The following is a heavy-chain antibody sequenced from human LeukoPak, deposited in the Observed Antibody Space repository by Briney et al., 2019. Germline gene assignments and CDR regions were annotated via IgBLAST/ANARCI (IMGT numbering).Heavy chain of an antibody. CDR2: IIPIFGTA. CDR1: AGTFSSYA. V-gene: IGHV1-69*05. D-gene: IGHD3-16*02. CDR3: AREVDYDYVWGSYRYNPPLDY. Sequence: ASVKVSCKASAGTFSSYAISWVRQAPGQGLEWMGRIIPIFGTANYAQKFQGRVTITTDESTSTAYMELSSLRSEDTAVYYCAREVDYDYVWGSYRYNPPLDYWGQGTLVTVSS. J-gene: IGHJ4*02.